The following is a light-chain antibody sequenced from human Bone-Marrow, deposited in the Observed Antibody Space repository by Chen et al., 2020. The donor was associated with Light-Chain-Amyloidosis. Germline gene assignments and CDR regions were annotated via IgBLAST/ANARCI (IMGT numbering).Light chain of an antibody. V-gene: IGKV1-39*01. CDR2: ATS. CDR3: QQSFSTPPT. J-gene: IGKJ4*01. Sequence: DIQMAQSPSSLSASVGDRVTITCRASQSISTFLNWYQQKPGKGPNLLIYATSRLQSGVPSRCTGSRSGTDFTLTISSLQPEDFETYYCQQSFSTPPTFGGGTKVEI. CDR1: QSISTF.